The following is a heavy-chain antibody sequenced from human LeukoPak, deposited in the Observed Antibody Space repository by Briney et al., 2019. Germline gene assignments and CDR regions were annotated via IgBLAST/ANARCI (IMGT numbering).Heavy chain of an antibody. CDR2: IYYSGST. V-gene: IGHV4-39*01. CDR1: GGSISSSSYY. Sequence: PSETLSLTCTVSGGSISSSSYYWGWIRQPPGKGLEWIGSIYYSGSTYYNPSLKSRVTTSVDTSKNQFSLKLSSVTAADTAVYYCARHGLAAGADYWGQGTLVTVSS. CDR3: ARHGLAAGADY. D-gene: IGHD6-13*01. J-gene: IGHJ4*02.